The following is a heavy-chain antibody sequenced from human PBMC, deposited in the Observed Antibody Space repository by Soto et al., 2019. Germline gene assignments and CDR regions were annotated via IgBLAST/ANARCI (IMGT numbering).Heavy chain of an antibody. CDR3: ARDGDRVTARH. CDR1: GGTFSTYS. Sequence: QVQVVQSGAEVKQPGSSVKVSCKVSGGTFSTYSISWVRQAPGQGLEWVGGIIPIFGAAKHAQKFQGRVTITADESTSTVYMELRGLRSEDTAVYFCARDGDRVTARHWGQGTLVTVSS. D-gene: IGHD7-27*01. J-gene: IGHJ4*02. V-gene: IGHV1-69*01. CDR2: IIPIFGAA.